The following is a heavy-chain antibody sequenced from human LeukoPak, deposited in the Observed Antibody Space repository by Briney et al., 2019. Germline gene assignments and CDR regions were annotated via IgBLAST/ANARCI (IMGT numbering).Heavy chain of an antibody. D-gene: IGHD3-22*01. CDR1: GGTFSSYA. Sequence: GASVKVSCKASGGTFSSYAISWVRQAPGQGLEWMGGIIPIFGTANYAQKFQGRVTITADESTSTAYMELSSLRSEDTAVYYCATHRGIVVVTPFDYWGLGTLVTVSS. V-gene: IGHV1-69*13. J-gene: IGHJ4*02. CDR2: IIPIFGTA. CDR3: ATHRGIVVVTPFDY.